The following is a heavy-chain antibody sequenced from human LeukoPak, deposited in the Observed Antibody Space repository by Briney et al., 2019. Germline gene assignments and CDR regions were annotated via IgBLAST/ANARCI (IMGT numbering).Heavy chain of an antibody. J-gene: IGHJ6*02. Sequence: ASVKVSCKASGYTFTDYYIHWVRQAPGQGLEWMGWIRPESGDTNSAQKFQDWITLSRDTSTSTAYLELTRLTSDDTAIYYCARDVVLPHGGYGLDVWGQGTTVTV. V-gene: IGHV1-2*04. CDR2: IRPESGDT. D-gene: IGHD2-2*01. CDR1: GYTFTDYY. CDR3: ARDVVLPHGGYGLDV.